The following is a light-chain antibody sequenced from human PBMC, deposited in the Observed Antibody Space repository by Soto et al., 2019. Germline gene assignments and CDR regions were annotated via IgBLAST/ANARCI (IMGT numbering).Light chain of an antibody. CDR3: QQYGSSSWT. Sequence: EILMTQSPGTVSLSPGERATLSCRASQSVSSSYLAWYQQRPGQAPRLLIYGASSRATGIPDRFSGSGSGTEFTLTISRLEPEDFAVYYCQQYGSSSWTFGQGTKVDIK. CDR1: QSVSSSY. J-gene: IGKJ1*01. V-gene: IGKV3-20*01. CDR2: GAS.